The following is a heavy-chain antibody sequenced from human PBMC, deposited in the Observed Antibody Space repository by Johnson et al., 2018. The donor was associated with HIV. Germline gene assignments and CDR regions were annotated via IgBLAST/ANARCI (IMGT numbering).Heavy chain of an antibody. CDR1: GFTFSTYG. CDR3: AKTYSGSNRDAFDI. Sequence: QVQLVESGGGVVQPGRSLRLSCAASGFTFSTYGMHWVRQAPGKGLEWVAVISYDGSNKYYADSVKGRFTISRDNSKNTLYLQMNSLRAEDTAVYYCAKTYSGSNRDAFDIWGRGTMVTVSS. J-gene: IGHJ3*02. CDR2: ISYDGSNK. V-gene: IGHV3-30*18. D-gene: IGHD1-26*01.